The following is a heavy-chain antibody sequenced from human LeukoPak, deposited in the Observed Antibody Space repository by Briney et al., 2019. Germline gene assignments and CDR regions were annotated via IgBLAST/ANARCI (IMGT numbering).Heavy chain of an antibody. CDR3: ARHASSSWFGRN. J-gene: IGHJ4*02. CDR1: GGSISSSSYY. Sequence: SETLSLTCTVSGGSISSSSYYWGWIRQPPGKGLEWIGSIYYSGSTYYNPSLKSRVTISVDTSKNQFSLKLSSVTAADTAVHYCARHASSSWFGRNWGQGTLVTVSS. D-gene: IGHD6-13*01. V-gene: IGHV4-39*01. CDR2: IYYSGST.